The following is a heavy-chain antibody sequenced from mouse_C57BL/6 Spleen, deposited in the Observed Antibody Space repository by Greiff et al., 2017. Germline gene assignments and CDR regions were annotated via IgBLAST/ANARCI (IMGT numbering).Heavy chain of an antibody. CDR3: ARNHYDGYYDYAMDY. J-gene: IGHJ4*01. D-gene: IGHD2-3*01. CDR1: GFTFSDYG. V-gene: IGHV5-17*01. Sequence: EVKLVESGGGLVKPGGSLKLSCAASGFTFSDYGMHWVRQAPEKGLEWVAYISSGSSTIYYADTVKGRFTITRDNAKNTLFLQMTSLRSEDTAMYYCARNHYDGYYDYAMDYWGQGTSVTVSS. CDR2: ISSGSSTI.